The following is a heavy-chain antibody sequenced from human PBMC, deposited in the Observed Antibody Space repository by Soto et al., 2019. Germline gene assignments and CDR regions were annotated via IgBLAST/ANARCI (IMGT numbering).Heavy chain of an antibody. J-gene: IGHJ3*02. Sequence: EVQLLESGGGLVQPGGSLRLSCAASGFIFSSYAMSWVRQARGKGLEWVSAISGSGTTAYYADSVKGRFTYSRDNSKKTMYLQMNSPRAEDTAVYYYAKTTDGWFSAFEIWGKGTMVTVSS. CDR3: AKTTDGWFSAFEI. CDR2: ISGSGTTA. CDR1: GFIFSSYA. D-gene: IGHD6-19*01. V-gene: IGHV3-23*01.